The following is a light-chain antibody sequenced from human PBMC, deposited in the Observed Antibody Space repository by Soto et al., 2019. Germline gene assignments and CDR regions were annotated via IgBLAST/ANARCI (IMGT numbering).Light chain of an antibody. V-gene: IGKV3-20*01. CDR3: QQYKT. Sequence: EIVLTQSPATLSLSPGERATLSCRASQSVSSSYLAWYQQKPGQAPRLLIYGASSRATGIPDRFSASGSGTDFTLTISRLEPEDFAVYYCQQYKTFGQGTKVDIK. J-gene: IGKJ1*01. CDR1: QSVSSSY. CDR2: GAS.